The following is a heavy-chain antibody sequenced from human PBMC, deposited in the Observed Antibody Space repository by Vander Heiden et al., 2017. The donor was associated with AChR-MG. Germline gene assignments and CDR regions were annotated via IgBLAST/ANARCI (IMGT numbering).Heavy chain of an antibody. V-gene: IGHV1-69*01. CDR2: IIPIFGTA. CDR1: GGTFSSSA. Sequence: QVQLVQSGAEVKKPGSSVKVSCNASGGTFSSSAISWVRQAPGQGLEWMGGIIPIFGTANYAQKFQGRVTITADESTSTAYMELSSLRSEDTAVYYCARSHLRGGAQVRSFDYWGQGTLVTVSS. CDR3: ARSHLRGGAQVRSFDY. J-gene: IGHJ4*02. D-gene: IGHD3-16*01.